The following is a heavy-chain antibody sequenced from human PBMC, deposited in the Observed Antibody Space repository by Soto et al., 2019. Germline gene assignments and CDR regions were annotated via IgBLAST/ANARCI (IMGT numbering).Heavy chain of an antibody. Sequence: ASVKGACKASGYTFTSYYMHWVRQAPGQGLEWMGIINPSGGSTSYAQKFQGRVTMTRDTSTSTVYMELSSLRSEDTAVYYCARSPPDYGPRAPYYFDYWGQGTLVTVSS. V-gene: IGHV1-46*03. D-gene: IGHD3-16*01. CDR3: ARSPPDYGPRAPYYFDY. CDR2: INPSGGST. CDR1: GYTFTSYY. J-gene: IGHJ4*02.